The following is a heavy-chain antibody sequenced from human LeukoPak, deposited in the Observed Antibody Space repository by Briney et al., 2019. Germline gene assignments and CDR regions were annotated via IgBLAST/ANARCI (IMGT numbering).Heavy chain of an antibody. J-gene: IGHJ4*02. D-gene: IGHD3-10*01. V-gene: IGHV3-48*01. CDR1: GFTFSSYS. CDR3: AKDRGSGSYPRAFDY. CDR2: ISSSSSTI. Sequence: GGSLRLSCAASGFTFSSYSMNWVRQAPGEGLEWVSYISSSSSTIYYADSVKGRFTISRDNSKNTLYLQMNSLRAEDTAVYYCAKDRGSGSYPRAFDYWGQGTLVTVSS.